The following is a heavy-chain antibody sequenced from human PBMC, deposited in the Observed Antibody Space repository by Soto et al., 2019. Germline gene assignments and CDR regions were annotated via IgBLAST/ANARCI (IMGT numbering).Heavy chain of an antibody. D-gene: IGHD6-19*01. Sequence: QVQLVQSGAEVKKPGASVKVSCKASGYTFTSYGISCVRQAPGQGLEWLGWISAYNGTTNYAQKLQGRVTMTTDTDTSTAYMELRSLRSADTAVYYCARDLAPSSGWYGNWGQGTLVTVSS. V-gene: IGHV1-18*01. J-gene: IGHJ4*02. CDR3: ARDLAPSSGWYGN. CDR1: GYTFTSYG. CDR2: ISAYNGTT.